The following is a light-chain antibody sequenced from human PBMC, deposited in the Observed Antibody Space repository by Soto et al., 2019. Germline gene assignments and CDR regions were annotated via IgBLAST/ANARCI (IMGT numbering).Light chain of an antibody. V-gene: IGKV3-15*01. J-gene: IGKJ1*01. CDR2: GAS. CDR3: QQYNNWT. Sequence: ILMTQSPATLSVSPGERATLSCRASQSVSSTLAWYQQKPGQAPRLLIYGASTRATGIPARFSGSGSGTEFTRTISSLQSEAFAVYYCQQYNNWTFGQGTKVDIK. CDR1: QSVSST.